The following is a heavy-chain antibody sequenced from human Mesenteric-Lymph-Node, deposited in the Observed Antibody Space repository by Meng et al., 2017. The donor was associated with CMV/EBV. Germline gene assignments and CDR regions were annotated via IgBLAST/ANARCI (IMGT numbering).Heavy chain of an antibody. CDR2: IYYSGST. Sequence: GSLRLSCAVYGGSFSGYYWSWIRQPPGKGLEWIGYIYYSGSTNYNPSLKSRLTISVDTSKNRFSLQLSSVTAADTAVYYCARDRGLDYGGNSDFFEYWGQGALVTVSS. D-gene: IGHD4-23*01. J-gene: IGHJ4*02. V-gene: IGHV4-59*01. CDR3: ARDRGLDYGGNSDFFEY. CDR1: GGSFSGYY.